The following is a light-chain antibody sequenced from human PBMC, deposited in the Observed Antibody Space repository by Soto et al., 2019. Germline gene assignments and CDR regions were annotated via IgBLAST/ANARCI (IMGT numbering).Light chain of an antibody. CDR1: SSDVGGYNY. V-gene: IGLV2-14*01. Sequence: QSALTQPASVSGSPGQSITISCTGTSSDVGGYNYVSWYQQHPGKAPKLMIYEVSNRPPGVSNRFSGSKSGNTASLTISGLQAEDEADYYCSSYTSSSIVFGTGTKLTVL. CDR3: SSYTSSSIV. CDR2: EVS. J-gene: IGLJ1*01.